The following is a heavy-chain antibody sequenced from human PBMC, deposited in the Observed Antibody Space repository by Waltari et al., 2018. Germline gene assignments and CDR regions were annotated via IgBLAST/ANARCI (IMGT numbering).Heavy chain of an antibody. Sequence: QVQLQESGPGLVKPSETLSLTCTVSGGSISSYYWSWIRQPPGKGLEWIGYIYYSGSTNYTPSLKRRVTISVDTSKNQFSLKLSSVTAADTAVYYCATLSSSWYGYYYGMDVWGQGTTVTVSS. V-gene: IGHV4-59*08. CDR3: ATLSSSWYGYYYGMDV. CDR1: GGSISSYY. D-gene: IGHD6-13*01. J-gene: IGHJ6*02. CDR2: IYYSGST.